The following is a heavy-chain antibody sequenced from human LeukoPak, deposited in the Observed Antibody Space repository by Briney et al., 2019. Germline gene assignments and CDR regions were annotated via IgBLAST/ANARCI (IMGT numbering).Heavy chain of an antibody. Sequence: SETLSLTCSVSGGSISTSCDYWGWIRQPPGKGLEWIGSLYCGGSTYSSPSLKSRVTISVDTSKNQFSLRLTSVTAADTAVYYCARRKDTTNYYFDYWGQGTLVTVSS. D-gene: IGHD5-18*01. CDR3: ARRKDTTNYYFDY. CDR1: GGSISTSCDY. CDR2: LYCGGST. V-gene: IGHV4-39*01. J-gene: IGHJ4*02.